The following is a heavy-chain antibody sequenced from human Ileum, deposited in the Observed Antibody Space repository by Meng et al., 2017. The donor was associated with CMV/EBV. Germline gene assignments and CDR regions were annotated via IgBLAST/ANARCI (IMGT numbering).Heavy chain of an antibody. J-gene: IGHJ4*02. CDR2: MFFSGIA. CDR1: CPPIRNVSHS. CDR3: ARDMTNQWFYY. V-gene: IGHV4-39*07. Sequence: PLQRSAPSLLKPAETLSLTCASSCPPIRNVSHSWAWFRQSPGKAPEWIGSMFFSGIADYNPSLKSRVTISLHATQKQFSLRLTSVTAADSAVYFCARDMTNQWFYYWGQGTLVTVSS. D-gene: IGHD6-19*01.